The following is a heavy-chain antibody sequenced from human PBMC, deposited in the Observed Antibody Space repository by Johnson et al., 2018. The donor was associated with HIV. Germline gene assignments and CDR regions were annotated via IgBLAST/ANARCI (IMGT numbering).Heavy chain of an antibody. CDR2: IYSGGST. D-gene: IGHD2-21*01. CDR1: GFTFDDYG. V-gene: IGHV3-66*02. CDR3: AKAYCPGCDAFEI. Sequence: VQLVESGGGVVRPGGSLRLSCAASGFTFDDYGMSWVRQAPGKGLEWVSVIYSGGSTYYADSVKGRFTISRDISKNTLFLQMNSLRHEDTAMYYCAKAYCPGCDAFEIWGQGTMVTVSS. J-gene: IGHJ3*02.